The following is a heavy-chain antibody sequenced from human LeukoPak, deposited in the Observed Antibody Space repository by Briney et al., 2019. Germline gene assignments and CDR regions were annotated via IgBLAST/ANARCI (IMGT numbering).Heavy chain of an antibody. J-gene: IGHJ4*02. D-gene: IGHD2-2*01. CDR3: AKLTGYCSSVSCIDY. CDR2: ISGSGGST. V-gene: IGHV3-23*01. CDR1: EFTFSSYG. Sequence: GGTLRLSCAASEFTFSSYGMSWVRQAPGKGLEGVSAISGSGGSTYYADSVKGRFTISRDNSKNTLYLQMNSLRAEDTAVYYCAKLTGYCSSVSCIDYWGQGTLVTVSS.